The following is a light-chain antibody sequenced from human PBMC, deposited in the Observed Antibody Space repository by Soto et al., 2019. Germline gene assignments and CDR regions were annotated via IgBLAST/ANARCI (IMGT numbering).Light chain of an antibody. Sequence: EIVLTQSPGTLSLSPGEGATLSCRASQSVSSSYLAWYQQKPGQTPRLLFYAASSRATGIPDRFSGSGSGTDFTLTISRLEPEDFAVYYCQQYGNSLYTFGQGTKLEIK. J-gene: IGKJ2*01. V-gene: IGKV3-20*01. CDR3: QQYGNSLYT. CDR2: AAS. CDR1: QSVSSSY.